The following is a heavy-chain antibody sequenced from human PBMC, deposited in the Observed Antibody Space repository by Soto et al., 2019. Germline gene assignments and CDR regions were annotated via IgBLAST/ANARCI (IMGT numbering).Heavy chain of an antibody. D-gene: IGHD5-12*01. CDR2: ISSSSTI. CDR3: ARDVSGLNWFDP. Sequence: GGSLRLSCAASGFTFSSYSMNWVRQAPGKGLGLVSYISSSSTIYYADSVKGRFTISRDNAKNSLYLQMNSLRDEDTAVHYCARDVSGLNWFDPWGQGTLVTVSS. J-gene: IGHJ5*02. V-gene: IGHV3-48*02. CDR1: GFTFSSYS.